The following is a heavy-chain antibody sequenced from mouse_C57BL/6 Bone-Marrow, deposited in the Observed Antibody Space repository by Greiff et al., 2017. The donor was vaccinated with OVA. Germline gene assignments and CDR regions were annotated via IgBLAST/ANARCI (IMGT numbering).Heavy chain of an antibody. V-gene: IGHV1-53*01. CDR3: AGYSETSWFAY. J-gene: IGHJ3*01. CDR1: GYTFTSCW. Sequence: VQLQQPGPELVKPAASVKLSCKASGYTFTSCWLYWVKQRPGQGLQWIGNFNPSNGGTNYNEKFKSKATLTVDTSSSTCYMQLSNLTSEDSAVYYCAGYSETSWFAYWGQGTLVTVSA. CDR2: FNPSNGGT. D-gene: IGHD1-2*01.